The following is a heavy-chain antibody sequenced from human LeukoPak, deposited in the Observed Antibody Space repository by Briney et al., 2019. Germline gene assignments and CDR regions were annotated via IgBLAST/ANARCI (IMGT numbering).Heavy chain of an antibody. J-gene: IGHJ4*02. V-gene: IGHV4-31*03. CDR3: ARGYYGGSGSIHFDY. CDR2: IYYSGST. Sequence: SETLSLTCTVSGGSISSGGYYWSWIRQHPGKGLEWIVYIYYSGSTYYNPSLRSRVTISVDTSKKQFSLNLSSVTAADTAVYYCARGYYGGSGSIHFDYWGQGTLVTVSS. D-gene: IGHD3-10*01. CDR1: GGSISSGGYY.